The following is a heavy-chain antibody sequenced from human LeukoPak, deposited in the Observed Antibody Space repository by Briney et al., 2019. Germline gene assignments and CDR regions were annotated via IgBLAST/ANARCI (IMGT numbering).Heavy chain of an antibody. CDR1: GGSISNYY. J-gene: IGHJ3*02. D-gene: IGHD3-22*01. CDR3: VRGYYYDSSGYWVRAFDI. V-gene: IGHV4-59*08. CDR2: IYSTGST. Sequence: SETLSLTCTVSGGSISNYYWSWIRQPPGKGLEWIGHIYSTGSTTYSPSLKSRVLMSADTSKNQFSLKVTSVTAADTAVYYCVRGYYYDSSGYWVRAFDIWGQGTMVTVSS.